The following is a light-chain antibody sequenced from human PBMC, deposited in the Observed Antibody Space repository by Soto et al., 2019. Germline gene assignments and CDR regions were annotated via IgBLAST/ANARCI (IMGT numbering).Light chain of an antibody. CDR2: DAS. Sequence: ETVLTQSPATLSLSPGERATLSCRASQSVSTYLAWYQRKPGQAPRLLIYDASNRATGIPARFTGSGSGTDFTLTISRLEPEDFAVYYCQQYGSSGTFGQGTKVDIK. CDR1: QSVSTY. CDR3: QQYGSSGT. V-gene: IGKV3-20*01. J-gene: IGKJ1*01.